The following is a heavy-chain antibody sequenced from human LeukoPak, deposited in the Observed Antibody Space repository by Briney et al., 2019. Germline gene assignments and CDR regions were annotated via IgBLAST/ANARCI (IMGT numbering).Heavy chain of an antibody. D-gene: IGHD4-23*01. CDR2: VGHSGLT. CDR3: ARDGGPNNYWFDP. Sequence: SETLSLTCALYGGSFSGYYGLWVRQAPGKGLEWLGEVGHSGLTNYKPSLKSRLTISPDMSKNQFSLRLTSVTAADTAVYYCARDGGPNNYWFDPWGQGTLVTVSS. J-gene: IGHJ5*02. V-gene: IGHV4-34*01. CDR1: GGSFSGYY.